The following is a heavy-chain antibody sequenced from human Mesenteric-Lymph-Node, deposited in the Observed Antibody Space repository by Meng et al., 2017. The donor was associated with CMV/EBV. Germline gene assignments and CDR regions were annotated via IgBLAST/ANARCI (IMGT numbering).Heavy chain of an antibody. CDR1: GGSISSYY. D-gene: IGHD3-22*01. CDR2: IYYSGST. Sequence: SETLSLTCTVSGGSISSYYWSWIRQLPGKGLEWIGYIYYSGSTNYNPSLKSRVTISVDTSKNQFSLKLSSVTAADTAVYYCAREEGVSSGYYIWGQGTLVTVSS. J-gene: IGHJ4*02. CDR3: AREEGVSSGYYI. V-gene: IGHV4-59*01.